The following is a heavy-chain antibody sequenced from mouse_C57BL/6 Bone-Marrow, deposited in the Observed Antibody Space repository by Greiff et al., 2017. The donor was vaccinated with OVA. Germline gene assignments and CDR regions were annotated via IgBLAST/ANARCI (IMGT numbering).Heavy chain of an antibody. J-gene: IGHJ4*01. CDR3: ARDDGYYGYAMDY. D-gene: IGHD2-3*01. V-gene: IGHV7-1*01. Sequence: EVQRVESGGGLVQSGRSLRLSCATSGFTFSDFYMEWVRQAPGKGLEWIAASRNKANDYTTEYSASVKGRFIVSRDTSQSILYLQMNALRAEDTAIYYCARDDGYYGYAMDYWGQGTSVTVSS. CDR1: GFTFSDFY. CDR2: SRNKANDYTT.